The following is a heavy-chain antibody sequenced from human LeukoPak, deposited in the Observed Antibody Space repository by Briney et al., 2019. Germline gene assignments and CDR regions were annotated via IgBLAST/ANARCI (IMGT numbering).Heavy chain of an antibody. D-gene: IGHD5-24*01. CDR3: ARDGRDGYNLVHY. Sequence: GASVKVSCKASGYTFTGYYMHWVRQAPGQGLEWMGWINPNSGGTNYAQKFQDRVTMTRDTFISAVYMELSRLRPDDTAVYYCARDGRDGYNLVHYWGQGTLVTVSS. V-gene: IGHV1-2*02. CDR1: GYTFTGYY. J-gene: IGHJ4*02. CDR2: INPNSGGT.